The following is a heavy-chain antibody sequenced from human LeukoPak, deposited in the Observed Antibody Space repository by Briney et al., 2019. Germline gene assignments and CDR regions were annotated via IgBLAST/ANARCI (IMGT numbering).Heavy chain of an antibody. V-gene: IGHV3-33*01. D-gene: IGHD3-10*01. J-gene: IGHJ6*02. CDR1: GFTFSSYG. CDR2: IWYDGSNR. CDR3: ARDSLLLWFGTYGMDV. Sequence: GRSLRLSCAASGFTFSSYGMHWVRQAPGKGLEWVAVIWYDGSNRYYADSVKGRFTISRDNSKNTLYLQMNSLRAEDTAVYYCARDSLLLWFGTYGMDVWGQGTTVTVSS.